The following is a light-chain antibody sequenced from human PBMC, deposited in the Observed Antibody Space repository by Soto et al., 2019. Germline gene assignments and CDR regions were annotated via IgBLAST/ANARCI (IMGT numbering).Light chain of an antibody. CDR2: VGTGGIVA. V-gene: IGLV9-49*01. J-gene: IGLJ3*02. CDR3: GADHGSGSNFVSNWG. CDR1: SGYSNYK. Sequence: QLVLTQPPSASASLGASVTLTCTLSSGYSNYKVDWYQRRPGKGPRFGMRVGTGGIVASKGDGIPDRFSVLGSGLNRYLTIKNIPEEDESDYHCGADHGSGSNFVSNWGFGGGTKLTVL.